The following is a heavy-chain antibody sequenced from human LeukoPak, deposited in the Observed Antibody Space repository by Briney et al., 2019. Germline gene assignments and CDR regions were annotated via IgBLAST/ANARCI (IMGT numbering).Heavy chain of an antibody. D-gene: IGHD2-21*02. V-gene: IGHV1-18*01. Sequence: GASVKVSCKASGYTFTSYGISWVRQAPGQELEWMGWISAYNGNTNYAQKLQGRVTMTTDTSTSTAYMELRSLRSDDTAVYYCAITLPGNYYYYYMDVWGKGTTVTVSS. J-gene: IGHJ6*03. CDR3: AITLPGNYYYYYMDV. CDR1: GYTFTSYG. CDR2: ISAYNGNT.